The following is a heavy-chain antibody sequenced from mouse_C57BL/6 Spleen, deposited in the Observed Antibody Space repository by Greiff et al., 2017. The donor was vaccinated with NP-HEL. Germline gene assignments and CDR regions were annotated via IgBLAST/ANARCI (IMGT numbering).Heavy chain of an antibody. V-gene: IGHV3-6*01. CDR2: ISYDGSN. D-gene: IGHD2-4*01. CDR3: ARSSPYYDYAWFAY. Sequence: EVQLQQSGPGLVKPSQSLSLTCSVTGYSITSGYYWNWIRQFPGNKLEWMGYISYDGSNNYNPSLKNRISITRDTSQNQFFLKLNSVTTEDTATYYCARSSPYYDYAWFAYWGQGTLVTVSA. J-gene: IGHJ3*01. CDR1: GYSITSGYY.